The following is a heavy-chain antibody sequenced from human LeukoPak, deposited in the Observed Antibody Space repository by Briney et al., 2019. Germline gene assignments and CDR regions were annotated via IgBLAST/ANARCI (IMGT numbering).Heavy chain of an antibody. CDR1: GGSFSGGSYY. D-gene: IGHD4-17*01. CDR3: ARLPGNYYGDCDF. J-gene: IGHJ4*02. CDR2: IYYSGST. Sequence: SETLSLTCTVSGGSFSGGSYYWGWIRQPPGKGLEWIGSIYYSGSTYYNPSLKSRITISVDTSKNQFSLKLSSVTAADTAVYYCARLPGNYYGDCDFWGQGTLVTVSS. V-gene: IGHV4-39*01.